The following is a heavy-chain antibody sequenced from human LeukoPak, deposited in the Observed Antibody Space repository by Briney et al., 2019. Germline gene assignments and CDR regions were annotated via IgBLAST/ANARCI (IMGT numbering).Heavy chain of an antibody. CDR2: IETSGNT. V-gene: IGHV4-4*07. Sequence: SETLSLTRTVSGGSISSYYWSWIRQPAGKGLEWIGRIETSGNTNYKPSLKSRVTMSVDTSKNQFSLKLSSVTAADTAVYYCTRDLGSHPGFWGQGTLVTVSS. D-gene: IGHD6-13*01. CDR3: TRDLGSHPGF. J-gene: IGHJ4*02. CDR1: GGSISSYY.